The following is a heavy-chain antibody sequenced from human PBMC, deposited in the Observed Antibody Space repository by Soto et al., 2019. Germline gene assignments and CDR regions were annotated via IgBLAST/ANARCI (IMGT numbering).Heavy chain of an antibody. Sequence: PSETLSLTCTVSGGSLNNYNLNWIRQSAGTGLEWIGRIYSSGKTYYNPSLKSRVTLSLDMLNNQISLKVTSVTAADTAMYYCARERTYQMFGDDALDFWGLGTMVTVSS. CDR1: GGSLNNYN. CDR2: IYSSGKT. CDR3: ARERTYQMFGDDALDF. J-gene: IGHJ3*01. V-gene: IGHV4-4*07. D-gene: IGHD2-2*01.